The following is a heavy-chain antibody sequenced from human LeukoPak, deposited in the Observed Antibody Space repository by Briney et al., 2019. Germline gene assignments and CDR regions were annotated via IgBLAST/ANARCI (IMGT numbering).Heavy chain of an antibody. CDR2: INHSGST. Sequence: PSETLSLTCAVYGGSFSGYYWSWIRQPPGKGLEWIGEINHSGSTNYNPSLKSRVTISVDTSKNQFSLKLSSVTAADTAVYYCARGTIAVVPAATYYDFWSGYSWFDPWGQGTLVTVSS. J-gene: IGHJ5*02. CDR3: ARGTIAVVPAATYYDFWSGYSWFDP. CDR1: GGSFSGYY. D-gene: IGHD3-3*01. V-gene: IGHV4-34*01.